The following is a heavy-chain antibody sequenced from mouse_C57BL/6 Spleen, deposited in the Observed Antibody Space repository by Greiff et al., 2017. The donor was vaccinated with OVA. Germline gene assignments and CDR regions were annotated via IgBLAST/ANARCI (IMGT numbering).Heavy chain of an antibody. D-gene: IGHD6-5*01. J-gene: IGHJ3*01. CDR2: FYPGSGSI. V-gene: IGHV1-62-2*01. CDR3: ARHAGGSYVFAY. CDR1: GYTFTEYT. Sequence: QVQLQQSGAELVKPGASVKLSCKASGYTFTEYTIHWVKQRSGQGLEWIGWFYPGSGSIKYNEKFKDKATLTADKSSSTVYMALISLTSDYSAVYFCARHAGGSYVFAYWGQGTLVTVSA.